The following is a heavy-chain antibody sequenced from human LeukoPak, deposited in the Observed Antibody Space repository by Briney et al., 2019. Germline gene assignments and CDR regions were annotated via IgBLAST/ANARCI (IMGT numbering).Heavy chain of an antibody. V-gene: IGHV4-59*03. J-gene: IGHJ2*01. CDR3: ATLGDFDL. CDR1: GASISSDY. CDR2: IYYSGTT. Sequence: SETLSLTCTVSGASISSDYWSWIRQPPGKGLEWVAYIYYSGTTNYNPSLKSRVTTSVDRSKTQVSLQLRSVTAADTAVYYCATLGDFDLWGRGTLVTVSS. D-gene: IGHD3-16*01.